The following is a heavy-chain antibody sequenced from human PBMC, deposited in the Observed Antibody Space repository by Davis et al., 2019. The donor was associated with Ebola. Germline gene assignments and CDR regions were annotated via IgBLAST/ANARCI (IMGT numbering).Heavy chain of an antibody. D-gene: IGHD3-10*01. CDR3: ASPPRGP. J-gene: IGHJ4*02. V-gene: IGHV4-34*01. CDR1: GGSFSGYY. Sequence: MPSETLSLTCAVYGGSFSGYYWSWIRQPPGKGLEWIGEINHSGSTNYNPSLKSRVTISVDTSKNQFSLKVTSVTAADTAVYYCASPPRGPWGQGTLVTVSS. CDR2: INHSGST.